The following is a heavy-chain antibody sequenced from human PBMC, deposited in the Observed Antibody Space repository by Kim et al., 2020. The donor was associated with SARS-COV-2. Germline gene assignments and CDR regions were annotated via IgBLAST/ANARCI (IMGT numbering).Heavy chain of an antibody. CDR2: IYYSGST. CDR1: GGSISSGDYY. J-gene: IGHJ4*02. V-gene: IGHV4-30-4*01. D-gene: IGHD3-9*01. CDR3: ARARYDILTGYYNVIEALAAGYYFDY. Sequence: SETLSLTCTVSGGSISSGDYYWSWIRQPPGKGLEWIGYIYYSGSTYYNPSLKSRVTISVDTSKNQFSLKLSSVTAADTAVYYCARARYDILTGYYNVIEALAAGYYFDYWGQGTLVTVSS.